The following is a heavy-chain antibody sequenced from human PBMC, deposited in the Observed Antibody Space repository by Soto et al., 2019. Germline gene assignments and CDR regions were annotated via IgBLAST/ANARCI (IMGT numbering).Heavy chain of an antibody. CDR1: GFTFDDYA. CDR3: AKDTTTVVTPDAFDI. D-gene: IGHD4-17*01. Sequence: PGGSLRLSCAASGFTFDDYAMHWVRQAPGKGLEWVSGISWNSGSIGYADSVKGRFTISRDNAKNSLYLQMNSLRAEDTALYYCAKDTTTVVTPDAFDIWGQGTMVTVSS. J-gene: IGHJ3*02. V-gene: IGHV3-9*01. CDR2: ISWNSGSI.